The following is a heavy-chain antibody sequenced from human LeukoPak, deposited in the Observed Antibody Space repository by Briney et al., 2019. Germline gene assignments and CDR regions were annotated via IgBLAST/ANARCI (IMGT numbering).Heavy chain of an antibody. CDR1: GGSISSYY. CDR2: IYYSGST. V-gene: IGHV4-59*01. D-gene: IGHD3-22*01. CDR3: ARSGTMIVENWYFDL. Sequence: SETLSLTCTVSGGSISSYYWSWIRQPPGKGLEWIGYIYYSGSTNYNPSLKSRVTISVDTSKNQFSLKLSSVTAADTAVYYCARSGTMIVENWYFDLWGRGTLVTVSS. J-gene: IGHJ2*01.